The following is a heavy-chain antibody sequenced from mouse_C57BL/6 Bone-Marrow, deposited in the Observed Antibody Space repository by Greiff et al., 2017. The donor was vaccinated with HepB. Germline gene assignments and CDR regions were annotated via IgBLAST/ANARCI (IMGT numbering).Heavy chain of an antibody. Sequence: EVQLQQSGAELVRPGASVKLSCTASGFNIKDDYMHWVKQRPEQGLEWIGWIDPENGDTEYASKFQGKATITADTSSNTAYRQLSSLTSEDTAVYYCTTTAQATWCAYWGQGTLVTVSA. CDR3: TTTAQATWCAY. CDR1: GFNIKDDY. V-gene: IGHV14-4*01. J-gene: IGHJ3*01. D-gene: IGHD3-2*02. CDR2: IDPENGDT.